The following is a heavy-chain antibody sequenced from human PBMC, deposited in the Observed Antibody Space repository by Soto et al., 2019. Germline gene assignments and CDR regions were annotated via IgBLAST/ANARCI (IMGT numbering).Heavy chain of an antibody. J-gene: IGHJ4*02. V-gene: IGHV3-64D*06. CDR3: VKDRYVDN. CDR1: GFTFSSYT. CDR2: ININGGST. Sequence: EVQFVESGGGLVQPGGSLRLSCSVFGFTFSSYTMHWVRQAPGKGLQYVSSININGGSTYYADSVKGRFTISRDNSKNTLYLQMTNLRLDDTAVYYCVKDRYVDNWGQGSLVTVSS.